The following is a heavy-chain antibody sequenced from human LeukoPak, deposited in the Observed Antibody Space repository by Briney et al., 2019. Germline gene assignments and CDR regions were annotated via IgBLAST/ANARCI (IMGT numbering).Heavy chain of an antibody. Sequence: ASVKVSCKASGYTFTSYGISWVRQAPGQGLEWMGWISAYNGNTNYAQKLQGRVTMTTDTSTSTAYMELRSLRFDDTAVYYCARVRTRYSYGSGSYYTLDYWGQGTLVTVSS. V-gene: IGHV1-18*01. CDR3: ARVRTRYSYGSGSYYTLDY. D-gene: IGHD3-10*01. CDR1: GYTFTSYG. J-gene: IGHJ4*02. CDR2: ISAYNGNT.